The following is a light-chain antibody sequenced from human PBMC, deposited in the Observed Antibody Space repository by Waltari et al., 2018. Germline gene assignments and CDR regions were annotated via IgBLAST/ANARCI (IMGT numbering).Light chain of an antibody. V-gene: IGLV2-14*03. J-gene: IGLJ2*01. CDR2: DVS. Sequence: QSALTQPAPVSGSPGQSVTIPCTRTSSYVGGYEYVCWYQQHPGKAPKLFIYDVSNRPAGVSNRFAGSKSGNTASLTISGLQTDDEAEYFCSSYTANSLVLFGGGTKVTVL. CDR1: SSYVGGYEY. CDR3: SSYTANSLVL.